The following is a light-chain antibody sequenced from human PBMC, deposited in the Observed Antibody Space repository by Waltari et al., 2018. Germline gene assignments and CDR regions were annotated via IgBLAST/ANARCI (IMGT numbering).Light chain of an antibody. CDR3: SSYTSISTSVV. Sequence: QSALTQPASVSGAPGQSITISCTGTSSDAGGYDFVSWYQQSPGKAPQLIIYDVYYPPSGVSQRFAASKSGDTASLTISGLQTDDEADYYCSSYTSISTSVVFGGGTKLTVL. CDR1: SSDAGGYDF. CDR2: DVY. J-gene: IGLJ2*01. V-gene: IGLV2-14*03.